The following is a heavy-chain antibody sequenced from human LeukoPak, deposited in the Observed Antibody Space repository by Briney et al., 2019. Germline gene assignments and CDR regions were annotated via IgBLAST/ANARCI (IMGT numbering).Heavy chain of an antibody. CDR1: GGSISSYY. V-gene: IGHV4-59*01. D-gene: IGHD3-9*01. Sequence: SETLSLTCTVSGGSISSYYWSWIRQPPGKGLEWIGYIYYSGSTNYNPSLKSRVTISVDTSKNQFSLKLSSVTAADTAVYYCARRGSRYFGHWCAFDIWGQGTMVTVSS. CDR2: IYYSGST. J-gene: IGHJ3*02. CDR3: ARRGSRYFGHWCAFDI.